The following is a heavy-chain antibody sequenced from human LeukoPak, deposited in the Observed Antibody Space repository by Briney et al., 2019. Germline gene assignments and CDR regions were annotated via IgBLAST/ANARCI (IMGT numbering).Heavy chain of an antibody. Sequence: GGSLRLSCAASGFTFSNYGIHWVRQAPGKGLEWVTLISYDGYDQSYADSVRGRFTISRDNSKNTLYLQMDSLRTEDTAVYYCARDFFPIVDSSWYEIGYWGQGTLVTVSS. CDR2: ISYDGYDQ. CDR1: GFTFSNYG. V-gene: IGHV3-30*19. J-gene: IGHJ4*02. D-gene: IGHD6-13*01. CDR3: ARDFFPIVDSSWYEIGY.